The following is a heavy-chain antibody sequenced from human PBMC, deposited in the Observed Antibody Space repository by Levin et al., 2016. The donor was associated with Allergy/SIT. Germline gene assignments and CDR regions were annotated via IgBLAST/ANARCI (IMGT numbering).Heavy chain of an antibody. D-gene: IGHD2-2*01. Sequence: WVRQAPGQGLEWMGWISAYNGNTNYAQKLQGRVTMTTDTSTSTAYMELRSLRSDDTAVYYCARVQGKNRPGGVVPIDIYYYGMDVWGQGTTVTVSS. J-gene: IGHJ6*02. CDR3: ARVQGKNRPGGVVPIDIYYYGMDV. CDR2: ISAYNGNT. V-gene: IGHV1-18*01.